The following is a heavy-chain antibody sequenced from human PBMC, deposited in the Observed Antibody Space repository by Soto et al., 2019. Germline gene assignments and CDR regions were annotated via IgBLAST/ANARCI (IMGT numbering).Heavy chain of an antibody. J-gene: IGHJ4*02. CDR3: ERVELATTSFDY. D-gene: IGHD5-12*01. CDR2: IDPTGGNR. V-gene: IGHV1-46*01. Sequence: ASVKVSCKASGYSITNNYMHWVRQAPGQGLEWMGTIDPTGGNRNYAQRFQGRLTMTRDTSTSTVYMELSSLTSDDTAVYYCERVELATTSFDYWGQGTLVTVSS. CDR1: GYSITNNY.